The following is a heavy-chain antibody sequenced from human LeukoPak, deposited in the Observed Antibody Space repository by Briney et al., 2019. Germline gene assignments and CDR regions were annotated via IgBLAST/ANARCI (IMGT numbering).Heavy chain of an antibody. V-gene: IGHV1-8*02. D-gene: IGHD2-2*01. Sequence: ASVKVSCKASGYTFTSYDINWVRQATGQGLEWLGWMNPNSGTTGYAQKFQGRVTMTRNTSISTAYMELSSLRSEDTAVYYCARGEWSCSSTSCYVPLYGKNYYYYYMDVWGKGTTVTISS. CDR3: ARGEWSCSSTSCYVPLYGKNYYYYYMDV. CDR1: GYTFTSYD. J-gene: IGHJ6*03. CDR2: MNPNSGTT.